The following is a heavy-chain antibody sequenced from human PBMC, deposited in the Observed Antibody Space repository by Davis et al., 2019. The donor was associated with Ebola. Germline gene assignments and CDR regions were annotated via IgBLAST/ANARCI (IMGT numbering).Heavy chain of an antibody. CDR1: GGSFSGYY. CDR3: ATRGSSREFDY. J-gene: IGHJ4*02. CDR2: ITGSGSLT. Sequence: PSETLSLTCAVYGGSFSGYYWSWIRQPPGKGLEWVSAITGSGSLTGYADSVKGRFTISRDNSKNTLNMQMNSLRVEDTAVYYCATRGSSREFDYWGQGTLVSVS. D-gene: IGHD6-13*01. V-gene: IGHV3-23*01.